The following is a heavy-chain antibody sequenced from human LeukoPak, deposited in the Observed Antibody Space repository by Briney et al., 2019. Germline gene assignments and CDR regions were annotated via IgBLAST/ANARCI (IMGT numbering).Heavy chain of an antibody. CDR3: AKGVLPLEMATPYDY. Sequence: PGGSLRLSCAASGFTFNSYAMHWVRQAPGKGLEWVSGISWNSGSIGYADSVKGRFTISRDNAKNSLYLQMNSLRAEDTALYYCAKGVLPLEMATPYDYWGQGTLVTVSS. CDR1: GFTFNSYA. V-gene: IGHV3-9*01. J-gene: IGHJ4*02. CDR2: ISWNSGSI. D-gene: IGHD5-24*01.